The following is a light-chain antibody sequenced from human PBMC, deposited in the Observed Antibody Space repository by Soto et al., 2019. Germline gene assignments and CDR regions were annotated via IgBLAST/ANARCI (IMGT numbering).Light chain of an antibody. Sequence: DVQMTQSPSSLSAFVGDRVTITCRASQGIAPYLAWFQQKPGKVPKLLIYATPTLQSGDPSRFSGSGSGTDFTLTINSLQPEDVGTYYCQKYNSAPLTFGGGTKVEIK. J-gene: IGKJ4*01. CDR1: QGIAPY. V-gene: IGKV1-27*01. CDR3: QKYNSAPLT. CDR2: ATP.